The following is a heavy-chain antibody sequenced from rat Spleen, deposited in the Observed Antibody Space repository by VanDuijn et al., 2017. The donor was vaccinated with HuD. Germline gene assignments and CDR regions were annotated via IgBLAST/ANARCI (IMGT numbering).Heavy chain of an antibody. D-gene: IGHD4-3*01. V-gene: IGHV3-3*01. Sequence: EVQLQESGPGLVKPSQSLSLTCSVTGYSIISSYRWNWIRKFPENKLEWMGYINSAGTTNYNPSLKSRISISRDTSKNQFFLQVNSVTTEDTATYYCARWVIYNSPFDYWGQGVMVTVSS. CDR3: ARWVIYNSPFDY. CDR1: GYSIISSYR. J-gene: IGHJ2*01. CDR2: INSAGTT.